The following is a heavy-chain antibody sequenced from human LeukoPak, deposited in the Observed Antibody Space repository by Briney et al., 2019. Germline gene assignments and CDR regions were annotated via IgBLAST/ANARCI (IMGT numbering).Heavy chain of an antibody. V-gene: IGHV3-30*18. CDR3: AKDLIGGSRAAYYFDY. D-gene: IGHD1-26*01. CDR1: GFTFSSYG. CDR2: ISYDGSNK. J-gene: IGHJ4*02. Sequence: GGSLRLSCAASGFTFSSYGMHWVRQAPGKGLEWVAVISYDGSNKYYVDSVKGRFTISRDNSKNTLYLQMNSLRAKDTAVYYCAKDLIGGSRAAYYFDYWGQGTLVTVSS.